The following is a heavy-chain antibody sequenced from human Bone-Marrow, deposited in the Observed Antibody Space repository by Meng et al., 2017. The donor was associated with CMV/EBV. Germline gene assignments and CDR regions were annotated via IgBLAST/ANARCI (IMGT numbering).Heavy chain of an antibody. V-gene: IGHV1-69*05. CDR3: AGAAARKTYYYYGMDV. CDR2: IIPIFGTA. CDR1: GGTFSSYA. D-gene: IGHD6-6*01. Sequence: SVKVSCKASGGTFSSYAISWVRQAPGQGLEWMGGIIPIFGTANYAQKFQGRVTITTDESTSTAYMELSSLRSEDTAVYYRAGAAARKTYYYYGMDVWGQGTTVTVSS. J-gene: IGHJ6*02.